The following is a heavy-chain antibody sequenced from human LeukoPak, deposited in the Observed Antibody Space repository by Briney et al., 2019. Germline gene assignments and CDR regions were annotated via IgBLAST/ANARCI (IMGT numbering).Heavy chain of an antibody. J-gene: IGHJ4*02. CDR2: ISSSSYI. Sequence: PGGSLRLSCAASGFTFSSYSMNWVRQAPGKGLEWVSSISSSSYIYYADSVKGRFTISRDNAKNSLYLQMNSLRAEDTAVYYCARASQVEYDYYDSSGYYPLDYWGQGTLVTVSS. D-gene: IGHD3-22*01. V-gene: IGHV3-21*01. CDR3: ARASQVEYDYYDSSGYYPLDY. CDR1: GFTFSSYS.